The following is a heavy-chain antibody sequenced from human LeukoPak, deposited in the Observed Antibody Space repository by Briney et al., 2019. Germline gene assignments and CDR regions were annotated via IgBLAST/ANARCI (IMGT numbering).Heavy chain of an antibody. CDR1: GYTFTSYA. D-gene: IGHD6-19*01. V-gene: IGHV1-3*01. CDR3: ARHPSKSDSSGWYGPYYYMDV. J-gene: IGHJ6*03. CDR2: INAGNGHT. Sequence: ASVKVSCKASGYTFTSYAMHWVRQAPGQRLEWMGWINAGNGHTKYSQKFQDRVTITRDTSASTAYMELSSLRSEDTAVYYCARHPSKSDSSGWYGPYYYMDVWGKGTTVTVSS.